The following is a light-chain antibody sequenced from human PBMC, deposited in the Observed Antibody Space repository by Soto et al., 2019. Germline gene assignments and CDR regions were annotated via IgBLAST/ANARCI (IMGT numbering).Light chain of an antibody. J-gene: IGLJ2*01. CDR1: SGHSNYV. Sequence: QSVLTQSPSASASLGASVKLTCTLSSGHSNYVIAWHQQQPEKGPRYLMKLNSDGSHSKGDGIPDRFSGSISGAERYLTISSLQSEDEADYYCQTWDTGIRVFGGGTKVTVL. V-gene: IGLV4-69*01. CDR2: LNSDGSH. CDR3: QTWDTGIRV.